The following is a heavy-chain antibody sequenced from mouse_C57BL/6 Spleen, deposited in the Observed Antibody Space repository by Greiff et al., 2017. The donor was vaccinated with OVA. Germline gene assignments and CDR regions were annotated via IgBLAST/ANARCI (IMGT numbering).Heavy chain of an antibody. V-gene: IGHV1-54*01. CDR1: GYAFTNYL. CDR2: INPGSGGT. CDR3: ARGPYYAMDY. J-gene: IGHJ4*01. Sequence: LVESGAELVRPGTSVKVSCKASGYAFTNYLIEWVKQRPGQGLEWIGVINPGSGGTNYNEKFKGKATLTADKSSSTAYMQLSSRTSEESAVYFCARGPYYAMDYWGQGTSVTVSA.